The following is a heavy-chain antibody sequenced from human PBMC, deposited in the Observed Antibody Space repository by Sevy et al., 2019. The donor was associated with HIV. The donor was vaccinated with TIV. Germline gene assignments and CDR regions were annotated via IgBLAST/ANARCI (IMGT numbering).Heavy chain of an antibody. CDR1: GFTFSSYP. V-gene: IGHV3-30*04. CDR2: ISSDGSYQ. Sequence: GGSLRLSCATSGFTFSSYPMHWVRQAPGKGLEWVAIISSDGSYQYYADSVKGRFTISRDNSKSTVFLHLNSLRGEDTAVYYCVRSSLAVAGSYGLDVWGHGTTVTVSS. J-gene: IGHJ6*02. D-gene: IGHD6-19*01. CDR3: VRSSLAVAGSYGLDV.